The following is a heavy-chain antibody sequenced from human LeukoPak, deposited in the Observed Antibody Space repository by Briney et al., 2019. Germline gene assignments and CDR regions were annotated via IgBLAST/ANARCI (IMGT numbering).Heavy chain of an antibody. Sequence: GGSLRLSCAASGFTFSSYEMNWVRQAPGKGLEWVSYISSSGSTIYYADSVKGRFTISRDNAKNSLYLQMNRLRAEDTAVYYCARVRREMKRSLGRTTEYSYYYYMDVWGKGTTVAVSS. V-gene: IGHV3-48*03. CDR1: GFTFSSYE. D-gene: IGHD1/OR15-1a*01. J-gene: IGHJ6*03. CDR3: ARVRREMKRSLGRTTEYSYYYYMDV. CDR2: ISSSGSTI.